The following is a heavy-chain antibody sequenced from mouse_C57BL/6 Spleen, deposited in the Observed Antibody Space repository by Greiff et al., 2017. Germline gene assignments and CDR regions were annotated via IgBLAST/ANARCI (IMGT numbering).Heavy chain of an antibody. J-gene: IGHJ2*01. CDR3: ARFYYYSSSYRYYFDY. Sequence: QVQLQQSGAELARPGASVKLSCKASGYTFTSYGISWVKQRTGQGLEWIGEIYPRSGNTYYNEKFKGKATLTADKSSSTAYMELRSLTSEDSAVYFCARFYYYSSSYRYYFDYWGQGTTLTVSS. CDR2: IYPRSGNT. V-gene: IGHV1-81*01. CDR1: GYTFTSYG. D-gene: IGHD1-1*01.